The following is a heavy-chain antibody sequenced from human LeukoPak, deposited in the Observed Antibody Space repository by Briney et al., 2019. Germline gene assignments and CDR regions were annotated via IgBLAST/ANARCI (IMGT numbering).Heavy chain of an antibody. D-gene: IGHD6-6*01. J-gene: IGHJ4*02. CDR3: ANSYSSSSAFYFDY. CDR1: GFSFNTYS. Sequence: GGSLRLSWAASGFSFNTYSMNWVRQTPGKGLEWVSSISDSGSNTYYADSVTGRFTISRDNSKNTVYLQLNSLRAEDTAIYYCANSYSSSSAFYFDYWGQGTLVTVSS. CDR2: ISDSGSNT. V-gene: IGHV3-23*01.